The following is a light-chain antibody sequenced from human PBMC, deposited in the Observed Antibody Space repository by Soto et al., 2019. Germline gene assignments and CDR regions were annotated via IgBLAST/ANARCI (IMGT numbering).Light chain of an antibody. CDR3: SSYTSSSTPFV. Sequence: QSVLTQPASVSGSPGQSITISCTGTSSDVGSSNLVSWYQQHPGKAPKLIIYEGSRRPSGVSGRFSGSKSGNTASLTISGLQAEDEADYFCSSYTSSSTPFVFGTGNKVTVL. CDR1: SSDVGSSNL. V-gene: IGLV2-14*02. J-gene: IGLJ1*01. CDR2: EGS.